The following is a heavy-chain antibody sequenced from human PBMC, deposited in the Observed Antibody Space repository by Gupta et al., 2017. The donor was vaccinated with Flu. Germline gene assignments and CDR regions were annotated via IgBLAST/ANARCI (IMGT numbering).Heavy chain of an antibody. J-gene: IGHJ5*02. CDR3: TTSGWRGDWFDP. Sequence: EVQLVDSGGGLVQPGGSLTLPCAAAGLNFGGSAVHWVRQASGKGLEWVGRIRSKANNFATDYIESVTGRFTISRDDPSNMAYLQMNSLKLEDTAVYFCTTSGWRGDWFDPWGQGTLVTVSP. V-gene: IGHV3-73*02. CDR1: GLNFGGSA. CDR2: IRSKANNFAT. D-gene: IGHD6-19*01.